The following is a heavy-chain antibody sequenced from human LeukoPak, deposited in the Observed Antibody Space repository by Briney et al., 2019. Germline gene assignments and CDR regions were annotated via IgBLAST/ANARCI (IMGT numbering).Heavy chain of an antibody. J-gene: IGHJ4*02. CDR3: AKDYYDSTGYYYFDS. Sequence: GRSLRLSCAASGFTFSSYGMHWVRQAPGKGLEWVAVILSDGSNKYYADSVKGRFTISGDNSKNTLYLQMNSLRAEDTAVYYCAKDYYDSTGYYYFDSWGQGTLVTVSS. V-gene: IGHV3-30*18. CDR2: ILSDGSNK. CDR1: GFTFSSYG. D-gene: IGHD3-22*01.